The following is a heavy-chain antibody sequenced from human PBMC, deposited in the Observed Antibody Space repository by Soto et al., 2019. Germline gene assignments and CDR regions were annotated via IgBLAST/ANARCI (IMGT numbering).Heavy chain of an antibody. D-gene: IGHD3-10*01. CDR3: ARVGYYYGSGSHFHY. CDR1: GFTVSSNY. Sequence: EVQLVESGGGLIQPGGSLRLSCAASGFTVSSNYMSWVRQAPGKGLEWVSVIYSGGSTYYADSVKGRFTISRDNSKNTLYLQMNSLSAEDTAVYYCARVGYYYGSGSHFHYWGQGTLVTVSS. CDR2: IYSGGST. V-gene: IGHV3-53*01. J-gene: IGHJ4*02.